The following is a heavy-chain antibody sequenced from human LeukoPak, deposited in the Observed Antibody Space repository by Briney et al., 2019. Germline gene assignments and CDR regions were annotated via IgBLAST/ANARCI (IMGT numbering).Heavy chain of an antibody. CDR2: INHSGST. Sequence: SETLSLTCAVHGGSFSGYYWSWIRQPPGKGLEWIGEINHSGSTNYNPSPKSRVTISVDTSKNQFSLKLSSVTAADTAVYYCARGPWDYDFWSGYYISWFDPWGQGTLVTVSS. V-gene: IGHV4-34*01. D-gene: IGHD3-3*01. J-gene: IGHJ5*02. CDR3: ARGPWDYDFWSGYYISWFDP. CDR1: GGSFSGYY.